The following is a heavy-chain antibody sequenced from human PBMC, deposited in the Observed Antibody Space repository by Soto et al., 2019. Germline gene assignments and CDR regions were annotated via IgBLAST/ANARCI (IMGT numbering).Heavy chain of an antibody. CDR1: GFTFSSYS. J-gene: IGHJ6*03. CDR2: ISSSSSYI. CDR3: ARPGXYYYYXMDX. V-gene: IGHV3-21*01. Sequence: EVQLVESGGGLVKPGGSLRLSCAASGFTFSSYSMNXVRQAPGKGLEWVSSISSSSSYIYYADSVKGRFTISRDNAKNSLYLQMNSLRAEDTAVXYCARPGXYYYYXMDXXXKXTTVTVSS.